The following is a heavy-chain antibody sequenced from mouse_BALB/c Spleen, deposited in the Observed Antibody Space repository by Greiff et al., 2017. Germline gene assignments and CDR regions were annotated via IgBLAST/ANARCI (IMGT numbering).Heavy chain of an antibody. Sequence: DVMLVESGGGLVQPGGSLKLSCAASGFTFSSYTMSWVRQTPEKRLEWVAYISNGGGSTYYPDTVKGRFTISRDNAKNTLYLQMSSLKSEDTAMYYCARLEGYYAMDYWGQGTSVTVSS. V-gene: IGHV5-12-2*01. CDR3: ARLEGYYAMDY. CDR1: GFTFSSYT. CDR2: ISNGGGST. J-gene: IGHJ4*01.